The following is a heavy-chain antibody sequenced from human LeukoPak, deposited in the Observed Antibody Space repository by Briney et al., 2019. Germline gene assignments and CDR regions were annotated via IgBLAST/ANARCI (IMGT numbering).Heavy chain of an antibody. J-gene: IGHJ4*02. Sequence: ASVKVSCKASGGTFSSYAISWVRQAPGQGLEWMGRIIPIFGTANYAQKFQGRVTITTDESTSTAYMELSSLRSEDTAVYYCARDFYDSSGYYYVPHYWGQGTLVTVSS. CDR3: ARDFYDSSGYYYVPHY. CDR2: IIPIFGTA. D-gene: IGHD3-22*01. V-gene: IGHV1-69*05. CDR1: GGTFSSYA.